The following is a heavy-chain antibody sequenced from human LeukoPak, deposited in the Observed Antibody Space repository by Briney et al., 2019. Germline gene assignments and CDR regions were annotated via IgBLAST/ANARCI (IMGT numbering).Heavy chain of an antibody. Sequence: PSETLSLTCAVYGGSFSGYCCSWIRQPPGKGLEWIGEINHSGSTNYNPSLKSRVTISVDTSKKQFSLHLSSVTAADTAVFYCARGFTVLHFHYGLDVWGQGTTVIVSS. J-gene: IGHJ6*02. CDR3: ARGFTVLHFHYGLDV. D-gene: IGHD4-17*01. CDR1: GGSFSGYC. CDR2: INHSGST. V-gene: IGHV4-34*01.